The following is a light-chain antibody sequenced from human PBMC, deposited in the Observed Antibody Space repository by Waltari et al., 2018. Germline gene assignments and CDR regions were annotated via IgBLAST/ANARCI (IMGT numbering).Light chain of an antibody. J-gene: IGLJ2*01. V-gene: IGLV2-14*03. Sequence: QSALTQPASVSGSPGQSITISFTGPSSDVGGYNYFSWYHQTPGNAPKLMIYDVSNRPSGVSNRFSGSKSGNTASLTISGLQAEDEAHYYCSSYISSDTLELFGGGTSLTV. CDR3: SSYISSDTLEL. CDR2: DVS. CDR1: SSDVGGYNY.